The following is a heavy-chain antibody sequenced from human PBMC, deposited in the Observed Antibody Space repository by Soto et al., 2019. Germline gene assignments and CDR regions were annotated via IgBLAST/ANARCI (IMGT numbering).Heavy chain of an antibody. D-gene: IGHD3-22*01. CDR1: VFTFSSYA. J-gene: IGHJ4*02. V-gene: IGHV3-23*01. CDR2: ISGSGGST. Sequence: AYLRLSGAASVFTFSSYAMSWVRQAPGKGLEWVSAISGSGGSTYYADSVKGRFTISRDNSKNTLYLQMNSLRAEDTAVYYCAKGNYYYDSSGSPPDYWGQGTLVTVSS. CDR3: AKGNYYYDSSGSPPDY.